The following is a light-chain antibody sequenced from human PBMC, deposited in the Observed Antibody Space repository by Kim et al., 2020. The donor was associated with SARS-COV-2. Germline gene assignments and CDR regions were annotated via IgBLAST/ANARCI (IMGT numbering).Light chain of an antibody. Sequence: SASVGDRVTITCRASQGIRNDLSWYQQKPGQAPKVLVYAASSLQAGVPSRFSGSGSDTDFTLTISSLQPEDSATYYCLQDYTYPWTFGQGTKV. V-gene: IGKV1-6*01. CDR3: LQDYTYPWT. CDR1: QGIRND. J-gene: IGKJ1*01. CDR2: AAS.